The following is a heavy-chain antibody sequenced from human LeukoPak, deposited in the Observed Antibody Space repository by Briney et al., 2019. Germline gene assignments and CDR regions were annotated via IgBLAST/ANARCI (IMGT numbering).Heavy chain of an antibody. D-gene: IGHD6-13*01. CDR1: GFTFSSYS. J-gene: IGHJ4*02. V-gene: IGHV3-21*01. CDR2: ISSSSYI. Sequence: GGSLRLSCAASGFTFSSYSMNWVRQAPGKGLEWVSSISSSSYIYYADSVKGRFTISRDNAKNSLYLQMNSLRAEDTAVYYFARDRYSSSWSAGVDYWGRGTLVTVSS. CDR3: ARDRYSSSWSAGVDY.